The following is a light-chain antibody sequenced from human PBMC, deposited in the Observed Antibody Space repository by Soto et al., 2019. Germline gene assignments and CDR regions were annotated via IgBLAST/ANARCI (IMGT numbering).Light chain of an antibody. CDR3: QQYYSLPLT. V-gene: IGKV4-1*01. Sequence: DIVMTQSPDSLAVSLGERATINCKSSQSVLYSSNNKNYLAWYQQKPGQPPKLLIYWASTRESGVPDRISGSGSGTDFTLTISSLQAEDVAVYYCQQYYSLPLTFGGGTKVDIK. CDR2: WAS. J-gene: IGKJ4*01. CDR1: QSVLYSSNNKNY.